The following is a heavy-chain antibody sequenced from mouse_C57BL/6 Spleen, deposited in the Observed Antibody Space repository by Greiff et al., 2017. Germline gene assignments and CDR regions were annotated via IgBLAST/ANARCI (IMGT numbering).Heavy chain of an antibody. Sequence: VQLQQPGAELVMPGASVKLSCKASGYTFTSYWMHWVKQRPGQGLEWIGEIDPSDSYTNYNQKFKGKSTLTVDKSSSTAYMQLSSLTSEDSAVYYCARSDYYGSSSDYWGQGTTLTVSS. J-gene: IGHJ2*01. V-gene: IGHV1-69*01. CDR1: GYTFTSYW. CDR3: ARSDYYGSSSDY. CDR2: IDPSDSYT. D-gene: IGHD1-1*01.